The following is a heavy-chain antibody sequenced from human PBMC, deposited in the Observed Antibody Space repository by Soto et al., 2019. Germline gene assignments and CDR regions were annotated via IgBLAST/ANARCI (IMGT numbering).Heavy chain of an antibody. CDR1: GFTFSTSW. J-gene: IGHJ4*02. CDR3: TRGGNYYFDY. Sequence: EVQLVEAGGGLVQPGGSLRLSCAASGFTFSTSWIHWVRQAPGNGLVWVSRINGDGGTINYADSVKGRFTISRDNAKNTVYLQMNSLSADDTAVYCCTRGGNYYFDYWGQGTLVTVSS. D-gene: IGHD1-7*01. CDR2: INGDGGTI. V-gene: IGHV3-74*01.